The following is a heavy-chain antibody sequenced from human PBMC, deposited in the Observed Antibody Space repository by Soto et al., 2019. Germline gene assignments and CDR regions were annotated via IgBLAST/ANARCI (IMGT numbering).Heavy chain of an antibody. CDR1: GFTVSSNY. Sequence: GGGLVQPGGSLRLSCAASGFTVSSNYMSWVRQAPGKGLEWVSVIYSGGSTYYADSVKGRFTISRHNSKNTLYLQMNSLRAEDTAVYYCARERLYYDILTGYYPDGYYYYMDVWGKGTTVTVSS. J-gene: IGHJ6*03. CDR2: IYSGGST. D-gene: IGHD3-9*01. CDR3: ARERLYYDILTGYYPDGYYYYMDV. V-gene: IGHV3-53*04.